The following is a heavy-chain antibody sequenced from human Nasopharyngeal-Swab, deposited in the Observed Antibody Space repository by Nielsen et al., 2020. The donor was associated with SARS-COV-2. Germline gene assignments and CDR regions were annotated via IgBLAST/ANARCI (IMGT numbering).Heavy chain of an antibody. CDR3: ARGLSSVVPAPILGLGPWYSYYYMDV. D-gene: IGHD2-2*01. J-gene: IGHJ6*03. CDR1: CGSFSDST. V-gene: IGHV4-34*01. CDR2: INPGGGP. Sequence: SETLSLTCAVFCGSFSDSTWNWIRQPPGKGLEWIGEINPGGGPTFSPSLKSRVSISVDPSKNQFSLRLTSVTAADTAVYYCARGLSSVVPAPILGLGPWYSYYYMDVWDKGTTVTVSS.